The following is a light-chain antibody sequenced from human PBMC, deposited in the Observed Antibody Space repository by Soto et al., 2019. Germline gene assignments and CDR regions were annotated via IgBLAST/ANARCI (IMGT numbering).Light chain of an antibody. CDR2: AVS. CDR1: QSVFSSH. Sequence: EIMLTQSPGTLSLSPGERATLSCRTSQSVFSSHLAWYQQKSGHAPRLLIYAVSRRATGTPDRFSGSGSGTDFTLTINRLEPEDFAVYYCQAQFSPPAEYTFCQGTKLEIK. CDR3: QAQFSPPAEYT. J-gene: IGKJ2*01. V-gene: IGKV3-20*01.